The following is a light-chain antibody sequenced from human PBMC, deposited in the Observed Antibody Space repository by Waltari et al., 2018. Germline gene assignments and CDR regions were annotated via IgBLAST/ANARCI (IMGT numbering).Light chain of an antibody. Sequence: RASQSGSSSYLAWYQQKPGQAPRLLIYGASSRATGIPDRFSGSGSGTDFTLTISRLEPEDFAVYYCQQYGSSPLTFGGGTKVEIK. CDR2: GAS. V-gene: IGKV3-20*01. CDR3: QQYGSSPLT. J-gene: IGKJ4*01. CDR1: QSGSSSY.